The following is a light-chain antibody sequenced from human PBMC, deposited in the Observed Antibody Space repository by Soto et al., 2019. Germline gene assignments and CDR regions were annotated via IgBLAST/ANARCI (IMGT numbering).Light chain of an antibody. Sequence: QSVLTQPASVSGSPGQSITISCTRTSSDIGNYNRVSWYQQPPGTAPKLIIYEVNNRPSGVPHRFSGSKSGNAASLTISGLQAEDEADYYCNSFTTSSTYGFGTGTKLTVL. CDR3: NSFTTSSTYG. V-gene: IGLV2-18*02. J-gene: IGLJ1*01. CDR1: SSDIGNYNR. CDR2: EVN.